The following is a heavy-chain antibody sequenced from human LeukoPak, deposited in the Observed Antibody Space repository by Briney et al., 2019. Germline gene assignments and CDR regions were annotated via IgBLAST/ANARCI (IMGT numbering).Heavy chain of an antibody. CDR3: AKDKGYSGLGYFDY. J-gene: IGHJ4*02. Sequence: SGGSLRLSCAAPGFTFDDYAMHWVRQAPGKGLEWVSGISWNSGGIGYADSVKGRFTISRDNAKNSLYLQMNSLRAEDTALYYCAKDKGYSGLGYFDYWGQGTLVTVSS. D-gene: IGHD5-12*01. CDR2: ISWNSGGI. CDR1: GFTFDDYA. V-gene: IGHV3-9*01.